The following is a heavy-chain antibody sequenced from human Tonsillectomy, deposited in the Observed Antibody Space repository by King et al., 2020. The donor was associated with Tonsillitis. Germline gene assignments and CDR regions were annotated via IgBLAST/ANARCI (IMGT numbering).Heavy chain of an antibody. Sequence: GGSYSSGGYYWSWIRQHPGKGLEWIGYIYYSGSTYSNPSLKSRVTISVDTSKNQFSLKLSSVTAADTAVYYCARGHGMGFFDYWGQGTLVTVSS. J-gene: IGHJ4*02. CDR1: GGSYSSGGYY. CDR3: ARGHGMGFFDY. V-gene: IGHV4-31*02. D-gene: IGHD1-14*01. CDR2: IYYSGST.